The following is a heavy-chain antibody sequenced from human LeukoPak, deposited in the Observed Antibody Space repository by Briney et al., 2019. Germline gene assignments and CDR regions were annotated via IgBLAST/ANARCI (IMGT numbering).Heavy chain of an antibody. V-gene: IGHV1-18*01. CDR1: GYTFTSYG. CDR2: ISAYNGNT. CDR3: ARAPSGYYQENRWSPEYFQH. D-gene: IGHD3-22*01. Sequence: GASVKVSCKASGYTFTSYGISWVRQAPGQGLEGMGWISAYNGNTNYAQKLQGRVTMTTDTSTSTAYMELRSLRSDDTAVYYCARAPSGYYQENRWSPEYFQHWGQGTLVTVSS. J-gene: IGHJ1*01.